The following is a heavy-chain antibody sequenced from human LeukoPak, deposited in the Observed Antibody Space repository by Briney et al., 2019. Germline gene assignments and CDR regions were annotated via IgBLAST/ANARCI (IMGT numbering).Heavy chain of an antibody. CDR1: GFTFSSYA. CDR2: ISGSSGHT. J-gene: IGHJ4*02. V-gene: IGHV3-23*01. CDR3: ARGSEWSNGVSDY. Sequence: PGGSLRLSCAASGFTFSSYAMTWVRLAPGKGLEWVSIISGSSGHTYYADSVKGRFTISRDNPKNSLYLQMNSLRADDTAVYYCARGSEWSNGVSDYWGQGTLVTVSS. D-gene: IGHD3-3*01.